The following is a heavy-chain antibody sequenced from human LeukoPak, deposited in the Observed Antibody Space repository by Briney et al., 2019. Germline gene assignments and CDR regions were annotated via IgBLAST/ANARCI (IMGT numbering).Heavy chain of an antibody. D-gene: IGHD5-18*01. J-gene: IGHJ3*02. CDR2: IKQDGSGK. Sequence: GGSLRLSCAASGFTFSSYWMSWVRQAPGKGLEWVANIKQDGSGKYYVDSVKGRFTISRDNAKNSLYLQMNSLRAEDTAVYYCARDPVDTAMEDAFDIWGQGTMVTVSS. CDR3: ARDPVDTAMEDAFDI. CDR1: GFTFSSYW. V-gene: IGHV3-7*03.